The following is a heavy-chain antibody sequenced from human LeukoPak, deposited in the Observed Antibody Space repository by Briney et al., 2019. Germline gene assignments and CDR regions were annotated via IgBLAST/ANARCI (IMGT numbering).Heavy chain of an antibody. CDR2: IGIDSGNT. J-gene: IGHJ4*02. V-gene: IGHV3-48*01. CDR3: ARDHNYAFDN. Sequence: GGSLRLSRTASGFPFIEYSMNWVRQAPGKGLEWISYIGIDSGNTKYADSVRGRFTISTDKAKNSLYLQMNSLRVEDTAVYYCARDHNYAFDNWGQGTLVSVAS. D-gene: IGHD1-1*01. CDR1: GFPFIEYS.